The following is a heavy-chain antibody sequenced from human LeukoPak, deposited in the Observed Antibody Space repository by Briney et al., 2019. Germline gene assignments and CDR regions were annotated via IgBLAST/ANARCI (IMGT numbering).Heavy chain of an antibody. J-gene: IGHJ3*02. CDR2: ISSSSSYI. D-gene: IGHD6-19*01. CDR1: GFTFSSYS. Sequence: GGSLRLSCAASGFTFSSYSMNWVRQAPGKGLEWVSSISSSSSYIYYADSVKGRFTISRDNAKNSLYLQMSSLRAEDTAVYYCAKNTIAVAGRGAFDIWGQGTMVTVSS. V-gene: IGHV3-21*04. CDR3: AKNTIAVAGRGAFDI.